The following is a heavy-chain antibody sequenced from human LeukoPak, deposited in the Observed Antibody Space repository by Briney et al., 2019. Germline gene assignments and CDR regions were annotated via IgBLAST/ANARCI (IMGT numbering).Heavy chain of an antibody. D-gene: IGHD1-26*01. V-gene: IGHV3-7*05. CDR2: IKGDGSEK. CDR3: ASAFGRSMNY. Sequence: GGSLRLSCAASEFTFSNYWMSWVRQAPGKGLEWVANIKGDGSEKHYVDSVKGRFTISRDNAQNSLYLQMNSLRGEDTAKYYCASAFGRSMNYWGQGTLVTVSS. J-gene: IGHJ4*02. CDR1: EFTFSNYW.